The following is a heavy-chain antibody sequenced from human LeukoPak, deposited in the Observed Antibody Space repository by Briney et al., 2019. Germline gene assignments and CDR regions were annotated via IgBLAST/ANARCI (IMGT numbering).Heavy chain of an antibody. V-gene: IGHV3-48*04. CDR3: ARDELRTGAFDI. CDR1: GFTFSFYG. J-gene: IGHJ3*02. D-gene: IGHD3-16*01. CDR2: ISSSGSVT. Sequence: PGGSLRLSCAASGFTFSFYGMHWVRQAPGKGLEWVSYISSSGSVTYYADSVRGRFTISRDNAKNSLYLQMNSLRAEDTAVYYCARDELRTGAFDIWGQGTMVTVSS.